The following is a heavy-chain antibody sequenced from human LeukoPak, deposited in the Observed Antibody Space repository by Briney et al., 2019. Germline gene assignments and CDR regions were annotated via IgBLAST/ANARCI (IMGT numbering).Heavy chain of an antibody. V-gene: IGHV3-23*01. CDR2: ISHDGGST. CDR1: GFSFSSYA. CDR3: AKVKFCFDN. J-gene: IGHJ4*02. Sequence: GGSLRLSCAASGFSFSSYAMSWVRQAPGKGLEWVSHISHDGGSTYYADSVKGRFTISRDNSGNTLYLQMSSLKDEDTAIYYCAKVKFCFDNWGQGTLVTVSS.